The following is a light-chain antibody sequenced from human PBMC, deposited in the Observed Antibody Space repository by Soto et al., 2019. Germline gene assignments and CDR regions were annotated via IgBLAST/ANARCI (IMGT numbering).Light chain of an antibody. CDR2: EVS. V-gene: IGLV2-14*01. CDR3: SSYTSSTTLYV. CDR1: SSDVGGYSF. J-gene: IGLJ1*01. Sequence: QSALTQPASVSGSPGQSITISCTGTSSDVGGYSFVSWYQQHPGKAPKLMIYEVSNRPSGVSHRFSGSKSGNTASLTISGLQAEDEADYYCSSYTSSTTLYVFGTGTKVTVL.